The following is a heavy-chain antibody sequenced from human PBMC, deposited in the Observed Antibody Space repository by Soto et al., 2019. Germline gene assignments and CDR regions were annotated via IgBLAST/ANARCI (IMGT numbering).Heavy chain of an antibody. CDR3: ARAMGDYYDSSGPYYYYYGMDV. V-gene: IGHV1-8*01. CDR2: MNPNSGNT. Sequence: QVPLVQSGAEVKKPGASVKVSCKASGYTFTSYDINWVRQATGQGLEWMGWMNPNSGNTGYAQKFQGRVTMTRNTSISTAYMDLSSLGSEDTAVYYCARAMGDYYDSSGPYYYYYGMDVWGQGTTVTVSS. D-gene: IGHD3-22*01. CDR1: GYTFTSYD. J-gene: IGHJ6*02.